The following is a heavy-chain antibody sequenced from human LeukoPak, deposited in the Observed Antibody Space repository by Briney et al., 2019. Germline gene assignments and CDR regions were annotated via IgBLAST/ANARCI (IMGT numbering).Heavy chain of an antibody. D-gene: IGHD4-17*01. J-gene: IGHJ4*02. V-gene: IGHV4-39*07. CDR2: IYYSGST. Sequence: SETLSLTCTVSDGSISSSSYYWGWIRQPPGKGLEWIGSIYYSGSTYYNPSLKSRVTISVDTSKNQFSLKLSSVTAADTAVYYCARVGGDYGGYWGQGTLVTVSS. CDR1: DGSISSSSYY. CDR3: ARVGGDYGGY.